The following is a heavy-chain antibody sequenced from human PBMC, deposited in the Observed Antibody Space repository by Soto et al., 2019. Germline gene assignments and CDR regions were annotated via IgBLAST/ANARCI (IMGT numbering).Heavy chain of an antibody. V-gene: IGHV3-13*01. Sequence: PGGSLRLSCAASGFTFSSYDMHWVRQATGKGLEWVSAIGTAGDTYYPGSVKGRFTISRENAKNSLYLQMKTLRAGDTAVYYCARGYCSSTSCYTGAYYYYYGMDVWGQGATVTVYS. CDR3: ARGYCSSTSCYTGAYYYYYGMDV. CDR2: IGTAGDT. CDR1: GFTFSSYD. J-gene: IGHJ6*02. D-gene: IGHD2-2*02.